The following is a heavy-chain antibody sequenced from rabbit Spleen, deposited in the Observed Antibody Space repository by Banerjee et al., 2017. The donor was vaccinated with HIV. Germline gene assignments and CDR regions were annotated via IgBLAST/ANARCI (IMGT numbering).Heavy chain of an antibody. Sequence: QEQLVESGGGLVQPEGSLTLTCTASGFSFSSYYYMCWVRQAPGKGLEWIGCIYTGSGSTYYASWAKGRFTISKTSSTTVTLQMTSLAAADTATYFCARAPYTGSGGYGDGNLWGPGTLVTVS. V-gene: IGHV1S45*01. J-gene: IGHJ4*01. CDR1: GFSFSSYYY. CDR2: IYTGSGST. D-gene: IGHD1-1*01. CDR3: ARAPYTGSGGYGDGNL.